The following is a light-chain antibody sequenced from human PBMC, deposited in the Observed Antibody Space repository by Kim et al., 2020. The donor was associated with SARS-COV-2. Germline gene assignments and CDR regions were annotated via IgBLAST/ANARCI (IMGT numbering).Light chain of an antibody. V-gene: IGLV2-23*02. CDR3: CSYAGSSTHYD. CDR2: EVS. J-gene: IGLJ1*01. CDR1: ISDVGSYNL. Sequence: QSALTQPGAVSGSTRQSITIAGTGTISDVGSYNLVSWYQHHPGKAHKHMIYEVSKRPSGVYNRFSGSKSGNTASLKISGLQAEDEADYYCCSYAGSSTHYDFGTGTKVTVL.